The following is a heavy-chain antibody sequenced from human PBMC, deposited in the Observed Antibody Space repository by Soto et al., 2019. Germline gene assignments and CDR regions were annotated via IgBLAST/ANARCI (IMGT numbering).Heavy chain of an antibody. CDR3: ARYQRRPDDASDI. CDR2: ISGSGGST. V-gene: IGHV3-23*01. J-gene: IGHJ3*02. CDR1: GFTFSSYA. D-gene: IGHD6-25*01. Sequence: GGSLRLSCAASGFTFSSYAMSWVRQAPGKGLEWVSAISGSGGSTYYADSVKGRFTISRDNSKNTLYLQMNSLRAEDTAVYYCARYQRRPDDASDIWGQGTMVTVSS.